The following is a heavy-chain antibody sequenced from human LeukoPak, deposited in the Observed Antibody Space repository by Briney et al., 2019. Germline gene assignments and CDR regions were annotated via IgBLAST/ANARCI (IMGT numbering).Heavy chain of an antibody. D-gene: IGHD6-13*01. CDR2: ISGDGGST. CDR1: GFTFSNYA. Sequence: GGSLRLSCAASGFTFSNYAMSWVRQAPGKGLEWVSGISGDGGSTYYADSVKGRFTISRGSSENALYLQMNSLRAEDTAEYYCAKTSKYSTTWYDYWGQGTLVTVSS. J-gene: IGHJ4*02. CDR3: AKTSKYSTTWYDY. V-gene: IGHV3-23*01.